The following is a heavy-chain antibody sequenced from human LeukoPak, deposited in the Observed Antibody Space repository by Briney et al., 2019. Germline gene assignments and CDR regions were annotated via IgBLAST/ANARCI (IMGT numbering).Heavy chain of an antibody. CDR2: ISSSSSYI. Sequence: PGGSLRLSCAASGFTFSSYSMNWVRQAPGKGLEWVSSISSSSSYIYYADSVKGRFTISRDNAKNSLYLQMNSLRAEDTAVYYCARDTGVAAVGYFQHWGQGTLVTVSS. CDR1: GFTFSSYS. V-gene: IGHV3-21*01. CDR3: ARDTGVAAVGYFQH. D-gene: IGHD6-13*01. J-gene: IGHJ1*01.